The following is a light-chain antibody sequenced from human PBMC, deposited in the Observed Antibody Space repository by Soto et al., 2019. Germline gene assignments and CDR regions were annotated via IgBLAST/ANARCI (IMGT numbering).Light chain of an antibody. J-gene: IGKJ5*01. Sequence: DIQVTQTPSTLSASVGDRFSITCLGSQSISSWLAWYQQKPGKAPKLLIYDASTLESGVPSRFSGSGSGTEFTLTISSLQTDDFATHYCQPSYDSPRPPFGQGTRLEN. CDR2: DAS. CDR1: QSISSW. V-gene: IGKV1-5*01. CDR3: QPSYDSPRPP.